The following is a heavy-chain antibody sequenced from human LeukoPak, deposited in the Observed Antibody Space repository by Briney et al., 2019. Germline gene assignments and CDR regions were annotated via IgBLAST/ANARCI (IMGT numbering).Heavy chain of an antibody. CDR2: ISAYNGNT. J-gene: IGHJ3*02. V-gene: IGHV1-18*01. Sequence: GASVKVSCKASGYTFTSYGISWVRQAPGQGLEWMGWISAYNGNTNYAQKLQGRVTMTTDTSTSTAYMELRSLRSDDTAVYYCARDLPPYYYDSSGYHGAFDIWGQGTMVTVSS. D-gene: IGHD3-22*01. CDR3: ARDLPPYYYDSSGYHGAFDI. CDR1: GYTFTSYG.